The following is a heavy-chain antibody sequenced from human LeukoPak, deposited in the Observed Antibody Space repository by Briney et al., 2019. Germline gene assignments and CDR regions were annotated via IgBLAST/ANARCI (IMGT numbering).Heavy chain of an antibody. V-gene: IGHV3-48*03. J-gene: IGHJ4*02. CDR1: GFTFSSYE. CDR2: ISSSGSTI. CDR3: AKDKWSYGYDSSGYSAFFDY. D-gene: IGHD3-22*01. Sequence: GGSLRLSCAASGFTFSSYEMNWVRQAPGKGLEWVSYISSSGSTIYYADSVKGRFTISRDNAKNSLYLQMNSLRAEDTALYYCAKDKWSYGYDSSGYSAFFDYWGQGTLVTVSS.